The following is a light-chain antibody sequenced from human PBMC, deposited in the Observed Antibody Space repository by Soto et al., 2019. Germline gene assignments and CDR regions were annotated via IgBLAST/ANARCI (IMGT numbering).Light chain of an antibody. CDR2: ATS. Sequence: EIVLTQSPGTLSLSPGDRVTLSCRASQIVSSNYFAWYQQKPGQPPRLLIYATSSRATGIPDRFSGSGSGTNFTRTISRLEPEDFAMYYCQQYGDYNSPRYSFGQGTRLEI. J-gene: IGKJ2*03. V-gene: IGKV3-20*01. CDR1: QIVSSNY. CDR3: QQYGDYNSPRYS.